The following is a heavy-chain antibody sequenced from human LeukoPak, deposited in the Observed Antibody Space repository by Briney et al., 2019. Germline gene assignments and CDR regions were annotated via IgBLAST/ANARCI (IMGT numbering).Heavy chain of an antibody. Sequence: SETLSLTCTVSGGSISSYYWSWIRQPAGKGLEWIGRIYTSGSTNYNPSLKSRVTMSVDTSKNQFSLKLSSVTAADTAVYYCARVEVVVAATQTINWFDPWGQGTLVTVSS. CDR1: GGSISSYY. V-gene: IGHV4-4*07. CDR2: IYTSGST. J-gene: IGHJ5*02. D-gene: IGHD2-15*01. CDR3: ARVEVVVAATQTINWFDP.